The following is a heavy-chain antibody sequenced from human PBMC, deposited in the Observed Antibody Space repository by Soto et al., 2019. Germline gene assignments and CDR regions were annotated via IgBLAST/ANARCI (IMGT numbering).Heavy chain of an antibody. J-gene: IGHJ4*02. CDR3: VLSGSSPDY. V-gene: IGHV5-10-1*01. Sequence: EVQLVQSGAEVKKPGESLRISCKGSGYSFTSYWLSWVRQMPGKGLEWMGTIDPSDSYTNYSPSFQGHVTISADKSISTAYLKWGSLKASDTAMYFCVLSGSSPDYWGQGTLVTVAS. D-gene: IGHD3-10*01. CDR2: IDPSDSYT. CDR1: GYSFTSYW.